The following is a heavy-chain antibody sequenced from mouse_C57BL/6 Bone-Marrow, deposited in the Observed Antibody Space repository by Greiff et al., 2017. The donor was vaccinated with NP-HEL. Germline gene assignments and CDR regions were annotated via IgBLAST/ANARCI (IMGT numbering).Heavy chain of an antibody. D-gene: IGHD4-1*01. J-gene: IGHJ4*01. CDR2: ISNGGGST. CDR3: ARHETGTVYYYAMDY. V-gene: IGHV5-12*01. Sequence: EVKLQESGGGLVQPGGSLKLSCAASGFTFSDYYMYWVRQTPEKRLEWVAYISNGGGSTYYPDTVKGRFTISRDNAKNTLYLQMSRLKSEDTAMYYCARHETGTVYYYAMDYWGQGTSVTVSS. CDR1: GFTFSDYY.